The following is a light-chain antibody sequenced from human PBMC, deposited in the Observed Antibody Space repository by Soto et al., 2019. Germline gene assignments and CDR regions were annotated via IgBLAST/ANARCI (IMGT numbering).Light chain of an antibody. CDR3: QQRNKWPPVT. Sequence: ESVLTQYPATLSFSPGERATLSCLASPSFSNSLAWYQHKPGQAPRLLIYDASNRATGVPPRFSGSGAGTDFTRTSRSLEPEDFAVYDCQQRNKWPPVTVGGGTRVEIK. CDR2: DAS. J-gene: IGKJ4*01. V-gene: IGKV3-11*01. CDR1: PSFSNS.